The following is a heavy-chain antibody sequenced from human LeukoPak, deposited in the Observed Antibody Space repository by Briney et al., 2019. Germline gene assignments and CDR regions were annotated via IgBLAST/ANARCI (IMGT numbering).Heavy chain of an antibody. CDR3: AREPTGEEWLRLPNLLYFDY. V-gene: IGHV3-21*01. CDR1: GVTFSGYS. CDR2: ITATSRHI. D-gene: IGHD5-12*01. Sequence: PGGSLRLSCAAPGVTFSGYSVNWVRQAPGKGLEWVSAITATSRHIYYADSVKGRFTISRDNAKNSLYLQMNSLRAEDTAVYYCAREPTGEEWLRLPNLLYFDYWGQGTLVTVSS. J-gene: IGHJ4*02.